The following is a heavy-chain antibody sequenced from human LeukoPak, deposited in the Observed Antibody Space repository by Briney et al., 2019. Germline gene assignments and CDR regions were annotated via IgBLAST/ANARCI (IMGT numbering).Heavy chain of an antibody. Sequence: ASVKVSCKASGYTFSSYGITWVRQAPGQGLEWMGWSSAYNGDTNYAQELQGRDTMTTDTSTRRAYMELRSLRSDDTAVYYCATEGGELPAYWGQGTLVTVSS. CDR2: SSAYNGDT. V-gene: IGHV1-18*01. D-gene: IGHD1-26*01. J-gene: IGHJ4*02. CDR3: ATEGGELPAY. CDR1: GYTFSSYG.